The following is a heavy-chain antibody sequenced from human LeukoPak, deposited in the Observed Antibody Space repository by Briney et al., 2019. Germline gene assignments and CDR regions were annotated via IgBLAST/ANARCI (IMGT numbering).Heavy chain of an antibody. CDR2: IWYDGSNK. CDR3: AMRGLGY. D-gene: IGHD3-10*01. Sequence: GGSLRLPCVASGFTFSSYGMHWVRQAPGKGLEWVAVIWYDGSNKYYADSVKGRFTISRDNSKNTLYLQMNSLRAEDTAVYYCAMRGLGYWGQGTLVTVSS. V-gene: IGHV3-33*01. J-gene: IGHJ4*02. CDR1: GFTFSSYG.